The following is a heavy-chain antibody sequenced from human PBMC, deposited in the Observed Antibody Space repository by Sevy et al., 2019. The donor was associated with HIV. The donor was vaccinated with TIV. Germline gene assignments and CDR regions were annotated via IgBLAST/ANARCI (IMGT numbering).Heavy chain of an antibody. CDR1: GGSISGYY. D-gene: IGHD1-20*01. Sequence: SETLSLTCTVSGGSISGYYWSWIRQPPGKGLEWIGYISYSGSTNYNPSLKSRITISVDTSKNEFSLKLSSVTAADTAVYYCARSRVITGTFDYWGQGTLVTVSS. CDR3: ARSRVITGTFDY. CDR2: ISYSGST. V-gene: IGHV4-59*01. J-gene: IGHJ4*02.